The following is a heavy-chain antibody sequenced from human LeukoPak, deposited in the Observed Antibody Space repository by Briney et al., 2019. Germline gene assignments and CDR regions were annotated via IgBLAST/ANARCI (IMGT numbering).Heavy chain of an antibody. Sequence: PGGSLRLSCAASGFTFSSYAMSWVRQAPGKGLEWVSAISGSGGSTYYADSVKGRFTISRDNSKNTLYLQMNSLRAEDTAVYYCAKGATVPNRRDWCSGDSCYQGFDYWGQGTLVTVSS. J-gene: IGHJ4*02. CDR2: ISGSGGST. D-gene: IGHD2-15*01. CDR3: AKGATVPNRRDWCSGDSCYQGFDY. CDR1: GFTFSSYA. V-gene: IGHV3-23*01.